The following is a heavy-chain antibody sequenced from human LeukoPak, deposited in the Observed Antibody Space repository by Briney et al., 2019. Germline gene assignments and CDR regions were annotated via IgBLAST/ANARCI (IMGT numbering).Heavy chain of an antibody. CDR3: ARNYYFDY. CDR1: GGSISSGGYY. J-gene: IGHJ4*02. V-gene: IGHV4-31*03. CDR2: IYYSGST. Sequence: SETLSLTCTVSGGSISSGGYYWTWIRQHPGKGLEWIGDIYYSGSTYYNPSLKSRVTISVDTSKNQFSLKLSSVTAADTAIYYCARNYYFDYWGQGTLVTVSS.